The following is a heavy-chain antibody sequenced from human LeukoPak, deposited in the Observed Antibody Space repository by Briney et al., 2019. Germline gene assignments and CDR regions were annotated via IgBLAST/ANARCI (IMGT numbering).Heavy chain of an antibody. CDR1: GFTFSSYG. CDR3: AKDLDWGPDY. Sequence: PGRSLRLSCAASGFTFSSYGMHWVRQAPGKGLEWVAVISYDGSNKYYADSVKGRFTISRDNSKNTLYLQMNSLRAEDTAVYYCAKDLDWGPDYWGQGTLVTVSS. V-gene: IGHV3-30*18. J-gene: IGHJ4*02. D-gene: IGHD3-9*01. CDR2: ISYDGSNK.